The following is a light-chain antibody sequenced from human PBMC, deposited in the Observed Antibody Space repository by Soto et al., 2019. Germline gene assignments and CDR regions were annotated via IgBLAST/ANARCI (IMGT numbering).Light chain of an antibody. CDR2: AAS. J-gene: IGKJ1*01. Sequence: IQMTQSPSSLSASVGARFTITCRASQGISNYLAWYQQKPGKVPKLRIYAASSLQSGVQSRFSGSGAGTEFTLTSSILQPEDVATYYGQKYDSVPRTFGKGAKVELK. CDR3: QKYDSVPRT. CDR1: QGISNY. V-gene: IGKV1-27*01.